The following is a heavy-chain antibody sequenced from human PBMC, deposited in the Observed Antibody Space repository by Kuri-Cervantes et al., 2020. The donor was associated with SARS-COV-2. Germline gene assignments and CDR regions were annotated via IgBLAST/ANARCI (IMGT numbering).Heavy chain of an antibody. J-gene: IGHJ4*02. Sequence: ASVKVSCKASGYTFTGYYMHWVRQAPGQGLEWMGIINPSGGSTSYAQKFQGRVTMTRDTSTSTVYMELSSLRSEDTAVYYCAREEIAVAVGEDFDYWGQGTLVTVSS. V-gene: IGHV1-46*01. CDR2: INPSGGST. CDR3: AREEIAVAVGEDFDY. CDR1: GYTFTGYY. D-gene: IGHD6-19*01.